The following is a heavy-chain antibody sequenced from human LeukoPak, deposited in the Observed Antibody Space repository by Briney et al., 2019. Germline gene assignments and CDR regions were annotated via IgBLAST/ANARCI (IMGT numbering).Heavy chain of an antibody. Sequence: ASVKVSFKASGYTFTSYDINWVRQATGQGLEWMGWMNPNSGNTGYAQKFQGGVTMTRNTSISTAYMELSSLRSEDTAVYYCARGTRIYDSSGYYNPPYDYWGQGTLVTVSS. CDR2: MNPNSGNT. J-gene: IGHJ4*02. D-gene: IGHD3-22*01. CDR3: ARGTRIYDSSGYYNPPYDY. V-gene: IGHV1-8*01. CDR1: GYTFTSYD.